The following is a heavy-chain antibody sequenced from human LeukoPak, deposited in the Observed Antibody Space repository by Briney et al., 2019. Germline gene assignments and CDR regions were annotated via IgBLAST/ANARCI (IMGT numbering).Heavy chain of an antibody. CDR1: GFTFSSYW. Sequence: SGGSLRLSCAASGFTFSSYWMSWVRQAPGKGLEWVADIRQDGSEKDYVDSVKGRFTISRDNSKNTLYLQMGSLRAEDMAVYYCARGTDYSSSYSDYWGQGTLVTVSS. J-gene: IGHJ4*02. V-gene: IGHV3-7*02. CDR3: ARGTDYSSSYSDY. D-gene: IGHD6-6*01. CDR2: IRQDGSEK.